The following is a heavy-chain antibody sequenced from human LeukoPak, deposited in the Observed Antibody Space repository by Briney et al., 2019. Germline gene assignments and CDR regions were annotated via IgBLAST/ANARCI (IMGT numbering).Heavy chain of an antibody. CDR2: LGRSGEYK. CDR3: VKDRPCETCMPMDA. CDR1: GFRFTDYS. J-gene: IGHJ6*02. Sequence: PGGSLRLSCAASGFRFTDYSMSWVRQAPGKGLEWVAGLGRSGEYKYYADSVKGRFTISRVNSKDTVSLQMNSLRAEDSAIYFCVKDRPCETCMPMDAWGQGTTVTVSS. V-gene: IGHV3-23*01. D-gene: IGHD2-2*01.